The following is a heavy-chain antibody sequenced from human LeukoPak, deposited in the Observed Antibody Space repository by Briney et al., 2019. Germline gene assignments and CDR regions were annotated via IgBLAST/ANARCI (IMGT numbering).Heavy chain of an antibody. V-gene: IGHV1-69*13. CDR2: IIPIFGTA. CDR1: GGTFSSYA. J-gene: IGHJ5*02. Sequence: SVKVSCKASGGTFSSYAISWVRQAPGQGLEWMGGIIPIFGTANYAQKFQGRVTITADESTSTAYMELSSLRSEDTAVYYCARGRSYYAVWFDPWGQGTLVTVSS. CDR3: ARGRSYYAVWFDP. D-gene: IGHD1-26*01.